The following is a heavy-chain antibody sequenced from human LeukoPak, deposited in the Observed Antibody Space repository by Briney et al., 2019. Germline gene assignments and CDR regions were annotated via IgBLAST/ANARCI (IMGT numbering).Heavy chain of an antibody. CDR2: IYTSGST. CDR1: GGSISSGSYY. CDR3: ARTGYYYYYMDV. D-gene: IGHD3-10*01. Sequence: SETLSLTCTVSGGSISSGSYYWSWIRQPAGKGLEWIGRIYTSGSTNYNPSLKGRVTISVDTSKNQFSLKLSSVTAADTAVYYCARTGYYYYYMDVWGKGTTVTVSS. J-gene: IGHJ6*03. V-gene: IGHV4-61*02.